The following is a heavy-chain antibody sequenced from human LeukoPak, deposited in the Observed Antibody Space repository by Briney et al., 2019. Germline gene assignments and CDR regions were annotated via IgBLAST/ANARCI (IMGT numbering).Heavy chain of an antibody. D-gene: IGHD1-26*01. CDR2: IYYSGST. Sequence: SETLSLTCTVSGGSISSYYWSWIRQPPGKGLEWIGYIYYSGSTNYNPSLKSRVTISIDTSKNQFSLKLSSVTAADTAVYYCARVRKWELEFDYWGQGTLVTVSS. J-gene: IGHJ4*02. CDR1: GGSISSYY. V-gene: IGHV4-59*01. CDR3: ARVRKWELEFDY.